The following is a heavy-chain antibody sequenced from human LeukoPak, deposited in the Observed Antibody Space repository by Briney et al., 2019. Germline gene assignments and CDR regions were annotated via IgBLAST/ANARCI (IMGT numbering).Heavy chain of an antibody. J-gene: IGHJ4*02. CDR3: ARVAARGVARAHFDY. CDR2: INPNSGGT. Sequence: ASVKVSCKASGYTFTSYYMHWVRQAPGQGLEWMGWINPNSGGTNYAQKFQGRVAMTRDTSISTAYMELSRLRSDDTAVYYRARVAARGVARAHFDYWGQGTLVTVSS. CDR1: GYTFTSYY. V-gene: IGHV1-2*02. D-gene: IGHD2-21*01.